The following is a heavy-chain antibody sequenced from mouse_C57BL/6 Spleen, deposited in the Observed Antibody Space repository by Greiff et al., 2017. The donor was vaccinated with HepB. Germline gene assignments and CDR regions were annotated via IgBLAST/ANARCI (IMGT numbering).Heavy chain of an antibody. CDR3: ARATQGDY. CDR1: GYTFTSYW. CDR2: IDPSDSYT. J-gene: IGHJ2*01. Sequence: QVQLQQPGAELVKPGASVKLSCKASGYTFTSYWMQWVKQRPGQGLEWIGEIDPSDSYTNYNQKFKGKATLTVDTSSSTAYMQLSSLTSEDSAVYYCARATQGDYWGQGTTLTVSS. V-gene: IGHV1-50*01.